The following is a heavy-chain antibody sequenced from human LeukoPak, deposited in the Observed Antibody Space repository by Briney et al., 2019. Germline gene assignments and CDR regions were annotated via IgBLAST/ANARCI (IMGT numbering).Heavy chain of an antibody. J-gene: IGHJ4*02. V-gene: IGHV1-18*01. CDR2: ISAYNGNT. D-gene: IGHD2-2*01. CDR1: GYTFTGYG. Sequence: ASVKVSCKASGYTFTGYGISWVRQAPGQGLEWMGWISAYNGNTNYAQKLQGRVTMTTDTSTSTAYMELRSLRSDDTAVYYCARGDIVVVPAARGPFDYWGQGTLVTVSS. CDR3: ARGDIVVVPAARGPFDY.